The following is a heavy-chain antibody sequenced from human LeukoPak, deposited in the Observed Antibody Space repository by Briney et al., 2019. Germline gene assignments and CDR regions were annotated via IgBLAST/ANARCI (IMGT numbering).Heavy chain of an antibody. CDR1: GGSISSSNW. CDR2: INHSGST. V-gene: IGHV4-4*02. Sequence: SETLSLTCAVSGGSISSSNWWSWIRQPPGKGLEWIGEINHSGSTNYNPSLKSRVTISVDTSKNQFSLKLSSVTAADTAVYYCARRRRYSGSYYYFDYWGQGTLVTVSS. J-gene: IGHJ4*02. CDR3: ARRRRYSGSYYYFDY. D-gene: IGHD1-26*01.